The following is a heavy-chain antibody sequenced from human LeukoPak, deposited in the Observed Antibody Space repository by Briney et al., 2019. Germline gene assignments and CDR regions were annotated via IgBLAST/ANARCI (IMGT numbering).Heavy chain of an antibody. CDR2: IWSDGSNK. J-gene: IGHJ4*01. D-gene: IGHD2-15*01. V-gene: IGHV3-33*06. CDR3: AKGGRRNCHDIICPYYLDY. Sequence: PGKSLRLSCATSGFTFSGYGMHWVRQAPGKGLEWVTVIWSDGSNKYYADSVKGRFTISRDNSKTTLFLQMNSLRAEDTAVYYCAKGGRRNCHDIICPYYLDYWGHGTLVTVSS. CDR1: GFTFSGYG.